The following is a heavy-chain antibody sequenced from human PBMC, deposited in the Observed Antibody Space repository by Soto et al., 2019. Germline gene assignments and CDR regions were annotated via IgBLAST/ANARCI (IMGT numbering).Heavy chain of an antibody. CDR1: GFTFSSYA. CDR2: ISGSGGST. CDR3: AKDFLRYCSSTSCYPLYYYGMDV. J-gene: IGHJ6*02. Sequence: GGSLRLSCAASGFTFSSYAMSWVRQAPGKGLEWVSAISGSGGSTYYADSVKGRFTISRDNSKNTLYLQMNSLRAEDTAVYYCAKDFLRYCSSTSCYPLYYYGMDVWGQGTTVTVSS. V-gene: IGHV3-23*01. D-gene: IGHD2-2*01.